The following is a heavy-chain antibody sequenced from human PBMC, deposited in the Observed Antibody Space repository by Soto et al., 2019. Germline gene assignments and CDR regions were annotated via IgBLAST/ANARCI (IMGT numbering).Heavy chain of an antibody. CDR3: ARQGDSRILRDAFDI. D-gene: IGHD5-18*01. CDR1: GYTFTRYA. J-gene: IGHJ3*02. CDR2: INTGNGDT. V-gene: IGHV1-3*04. Sequence: QVPLVQSGAEVKQPGASVKVSCKSSGYTFTRYAMHWVRQAPGQGLEWLGWINTGNGDTGFSQKFQGRVSITMDTAASTTYFKLSSLISEDTAVYYCARQGDSRILRDAFDIWGQGTLVTVSS.